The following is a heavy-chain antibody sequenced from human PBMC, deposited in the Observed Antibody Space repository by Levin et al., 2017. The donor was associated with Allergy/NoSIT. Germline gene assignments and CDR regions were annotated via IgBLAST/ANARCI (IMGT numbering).Heavy chain of an antibody. J-gene: IGHJ4*02. CDR3: TTDSPDSYGYFDY. D-gene: IGHD3-16*01. Sequence: SCAASGFTFSNAWMSWVRQAPGKGLEWVGRIKSKTDGGTTDYAAPVKGRFTISRDDSKNTLYLQMNSLKTEDTAVYYCTTDSPDSYGYFDYWGQGTLVTVSS. CDR2: IKSKTDGGTT. V-gene: IGHV3-15*01. CDR1: GFTFSNAW.